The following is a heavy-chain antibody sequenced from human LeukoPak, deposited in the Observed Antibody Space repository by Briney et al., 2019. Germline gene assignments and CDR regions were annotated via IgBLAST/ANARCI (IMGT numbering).Heavy chain of an antibody. Sequence: SQTLSLTCTVSGGSISSGGYYWSWIRQPPGKGLEWIGYIYHSGGTYYNPSLKSRVTISVDRSKNQFSLKLSSVTAADTAVYYCARVYSSGSRAFQHWGQGTLVTVSS. CDR3: ARVYSSGSRAFQH. V-gene: IGHV4-30-2*01. CDR1: GGSISSGGYY. CDR2: IYHSGGT. D-gene: IGHD6-19*01. J-gene: IGHJ1*01.